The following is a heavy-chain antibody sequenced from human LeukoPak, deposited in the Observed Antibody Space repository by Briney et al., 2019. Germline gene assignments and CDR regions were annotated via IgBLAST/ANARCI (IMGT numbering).Heavy chain of an antibody. Sequence: SETLSLTCTVSGGPISSSSYYWGWIRQPPGKGLEWIGTIYYSGGTSYYPSLKSRVTISVDTSKNQFSLKLSSVTAADTAVYYCATQAAGGPLDHWGQGTLVTVSS. CDR1: GGPISSSSYY. CDR2: IYYSGGT. CDR3: ATQAAGGPLDH. D-gene: IGHD2-15*01. J-gene: IGHJ4*02. V-gene: IGHV4-39*01.